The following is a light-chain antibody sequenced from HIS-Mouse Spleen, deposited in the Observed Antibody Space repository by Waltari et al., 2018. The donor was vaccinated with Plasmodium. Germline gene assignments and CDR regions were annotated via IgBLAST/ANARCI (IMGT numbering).Light chain of an antibody. Sequence: QSALTQPASVSGSPGQSITISCTGPSSDVGSYNLLSWYQQHPGKAPKLMIYEGSNRPSGVSNRFSGSKSGNTASLTISGLQAEDEADYYCCSYAGSSTFVVFGGGTKLTVL. CDR1: SSDVGSYNL. V-gene: IGLV2-23*03. J-gene: IGLJ2*01. CDR3: CSYAGSSTFVV. CDR2: EGS.